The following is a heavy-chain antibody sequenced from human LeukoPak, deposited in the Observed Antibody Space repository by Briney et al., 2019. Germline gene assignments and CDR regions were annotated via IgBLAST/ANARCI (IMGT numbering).Heavy chain of an antibody. Sequence: PSETLSLTCTVSNYSISSGYYWGWIRQPPGKGLEGIGSIYHSGSTYYNPSLKSRVTISVDTSKNQFSLKLSSVTAADTAVYYCARDLPSIARLYYFDYWGQGTLVTVSS. V-gene: IGHV4-38-2*02. CDR3: ARDLPSIARLYYFDY. J-gene: IGHJ4*02. CDR1: NYSISSGYY. CDR2: IYHSGST. D-gene: IGHD6-6*01.